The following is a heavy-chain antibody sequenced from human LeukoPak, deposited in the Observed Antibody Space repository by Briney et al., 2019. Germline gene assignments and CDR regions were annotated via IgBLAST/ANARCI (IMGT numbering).Heavy chain of an antibody. D-gene: IGHD3-10*01. V-gene: IGHV3-21*01. J-gene: IGHJ4*02. CDR2: ISTSSSYI. Sequence: GGSLRLSCAASGFKFSTYSMNWVRQAPGKGLEWVSSISTSSSYIYYADSVKGRFTISRDNSKNTLYLQMNSLRAEDTAVYYCARDGLITMVRQGGQGTLVAVSS. CDR3: ARDGLITMVRQ. CDR1: GFKFSTYS.